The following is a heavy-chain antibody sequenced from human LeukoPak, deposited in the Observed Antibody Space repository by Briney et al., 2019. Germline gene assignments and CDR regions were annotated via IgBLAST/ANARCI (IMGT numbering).Heavy chain of an antibody. Sequence: SETLSLTCTVSGGSISSGGYYWSWIRQHPGKGLEWIGYIYYSGSTYYNPSLKSRVTISVDTSQNQFSLKLSTVTAADTAVYYCARDSRHCSGGSCPLDIWGQGTMVTVSS. V-gene: IGHV4-31*03. CDR2: IYYSGST. CDR3: ARDSRHCSGGSCPLDI. CDR1: GGSISSGGYY. J-gene: IGHJ3*02. D-gene: IGHD2-15*01.